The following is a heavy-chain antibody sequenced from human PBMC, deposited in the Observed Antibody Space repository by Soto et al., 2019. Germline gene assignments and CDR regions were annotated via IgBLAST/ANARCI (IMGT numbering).Heavy chain of an antibody. V-gene: IGHV3-21*01. CDR3: ARDYEGPRGGDYYYYGMDV. Sequence: EVQLVESGGGLVKPGGSLRLSCAASGFTFSSYSMNWVRQAPGKGLEWVSSISSSSSYIYYADSVKGRFTISRDNAKNSLYLQMNGLKGEDTAVYYCARDYEGPRGGDYYYYGMDVWGQGTTVTVSS. CDR1: GFTFSSYS. CDR2: ISSSSSYI. J-gene: IGHJ6*02. D-gene: IGHD3-3*01.